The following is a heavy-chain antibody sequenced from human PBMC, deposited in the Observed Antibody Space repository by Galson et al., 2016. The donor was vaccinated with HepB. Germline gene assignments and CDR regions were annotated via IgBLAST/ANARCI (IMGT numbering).Heavy chain of an antibody. CDR3: ARATPYYDILTGYYNYYFDY. Sequence: SLRLSCAASGFKSDDYGMSWGRQAPGKGREWVSGINWNGGSTGSVDSVKGRLTISRDHAKNSLYLQMNSLSAEDTALYYCARATPYYDILTGYYNYYFDYWGQGTLVTVSS. V-gene: IGHV3-20*04. J-gene: IGHJ4*02. D-gene: IGHD3-9*01. CDR1: GFKSDDYG. CDR2: INWNGGST.